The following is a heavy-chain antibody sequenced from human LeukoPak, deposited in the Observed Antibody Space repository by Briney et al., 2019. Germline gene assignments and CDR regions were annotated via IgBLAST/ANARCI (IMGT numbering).Heavy chain of an antibody. CDR3: AAPGYFGGDY. Sequence: PSETLSLTCTVSGGSISSYYWSWIRQPPGKGLEWIGYIYYSGSTNYNPSLKSRVTISVDTSKNQFSLKLSSVTAADTAVYYCAAPGYFGGDYWGQGTLVTVSS. J-gene: IGHJ4*02. CDR1: GGSISSYY. V-gene: IGHV4-59*08. CDR2: IYYSGST. D-gene: IGHD3-10*01.